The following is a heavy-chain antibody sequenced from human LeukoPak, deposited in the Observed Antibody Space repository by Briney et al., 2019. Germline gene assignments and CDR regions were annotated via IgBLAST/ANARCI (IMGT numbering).Heavy chain of an antibody. Sequence: SETLSLTCTVSGGSISSYYWGWIRQPPGKGLEWIGEINHSGSTNYNPSLKSRVTISVDTSKNQFSLKLSSVTAADTAVYYCARNEGWSARDWGQGTLVTVSS. D-gene: IGHD1-1*01. J-gene: IGHJ4*02. CDR3: ARNEGWSARD. CDR1: GGSISSYY. CDR2: INHSGST. V-gene: IGHV4-34*01.